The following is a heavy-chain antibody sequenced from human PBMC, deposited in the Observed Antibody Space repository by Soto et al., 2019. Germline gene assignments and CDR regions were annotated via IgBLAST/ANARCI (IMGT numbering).Heavy chain of an antibody. V-gene: IGHV5-51*01. J-gene: IGHJ4*03. CDR3: VSGGGGRSCASY. D-gene: IGHD2-15*01. CDR2: LYSGDSDT. Sequence: PGPYVTISCRTSRYSSNNYWHGWVRQTPGKGLEWMAILYSGDSDTRYSPSFQGQVTMSVGKSISTACMQWCRLKSSDTALYVCVSGGGGRSCASY. CDR1: RYSSNNYW.